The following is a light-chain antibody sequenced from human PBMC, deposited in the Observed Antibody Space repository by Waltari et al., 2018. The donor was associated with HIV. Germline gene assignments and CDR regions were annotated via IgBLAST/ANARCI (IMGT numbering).Light chain of an antibody. CDR2: GAF. V-gene: IGKV3-20*01. CDR1: QTVSSSY. CDR3: QQYNNWPPYT. Sequence: EIVLTQSPGTLSLSPGERATLSCRASQTVSSSYLAWYQQRPGQAPRPLISGAFSRATGIPDRFSGSGSGTDFTLTISRLQSEDSAFYYCQQYNNWPPYTFGQGTKLEIK. J-gene: IGKJ2*01.